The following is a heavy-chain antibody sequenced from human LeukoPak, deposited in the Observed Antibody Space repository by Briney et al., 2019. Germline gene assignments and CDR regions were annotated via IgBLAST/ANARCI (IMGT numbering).Heavy chain of an antibody. D-gene: IGHD3-3*01. V-gene: IGHV3-30*18. Sequence: GGSLRFSCAASGFTFSSYGMPWVRQAPGKGLEWVAVISYDGSNKYYADSVKGRFTISRDNSKNALYLQMDSLRAEDTAVYYCAKGSDSFWSGYSPTRSWGQGTLVTVSS. CDR3: AKGSDSFWSGYSPTRS. CDR1: GFTFSSYG. CDR2: ISYDGSNK. J-gene: IGHJ4*02.